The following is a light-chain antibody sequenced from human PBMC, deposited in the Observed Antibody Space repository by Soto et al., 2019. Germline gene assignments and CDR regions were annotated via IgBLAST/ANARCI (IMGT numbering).Light chain of an antibody. Sequence: QLVLTQSPSASASLGASVKVTCTLRSGHSGYAIAWHQQQPEKGPRYLMRLNTDGSLNRGDGIPERFSAASSGAERYLTISSLQSEDEADYYCQTGGPAIVFGGGTKLTVL. V-gene: IGLV4-69*01. J-gene: IGLJ2*01. CDR3: QTGGPAIV. CDR2: LNTDGSL. CDR1: SGHSGYA.